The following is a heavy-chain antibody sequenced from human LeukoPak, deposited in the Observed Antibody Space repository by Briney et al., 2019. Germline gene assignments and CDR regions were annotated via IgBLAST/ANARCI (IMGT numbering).Heavy chain of an antibody. Sequence: GGSLRLSCAASGFTFSSHWMTWVRQAPGKGLEWVANIKQDGSEKYYVDSVKGRFTISRDNAKNSLYLQMNSLRAEDTAVYYCARETYGGNWFDPWGQGTLVTVSS. D-gene: IGHD3-16*01. CDR3: ARETYGGNWFDP. J-gene: IGHJ5*02. CDR1: GFTFSSHW. CDR2: IKQDGSEK. V-gene: IGHV3-7*03.